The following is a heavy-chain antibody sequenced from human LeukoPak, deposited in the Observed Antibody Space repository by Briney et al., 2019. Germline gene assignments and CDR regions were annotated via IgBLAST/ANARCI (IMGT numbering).Heavy chain of an antibody. J-gene: IGHJ4*02. CDR1: GFTFSSYN. CDR3: AKASSFDY. V-gene: IGHV3-21*01. CDR2: ISSSSNYI. Sequence: GGSLRLSCAASGFTFSSYNMNWVRQAPGKGLEWVSSISSSSNYIYYAVSVKGRFTVSRDNAKSSLYLQMNSLSAEDTAVYYCAKASSFDYWGQGTLVTVSS.